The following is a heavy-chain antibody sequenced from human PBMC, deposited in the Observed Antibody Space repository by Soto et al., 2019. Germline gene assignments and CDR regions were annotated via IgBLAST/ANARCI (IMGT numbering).Heavy chain of an antibody. Sequence: GGSLRLSCAASGFTFNNYVMSWVRQAPGKGLEWVSGISSTGGGTYYADPVKGRFTISRDNSKNTLYLQMNNLRAGDTALYYCAKVHDIVVVPTVDYWGQGTLVTVSS. CDR1: GFTFNNYV. CDR2: ISSTGGGT. V-gene: IGHV3-23*01. J-gene: IGHJ4*02. D-gene: IGHD2-2*01. CDR3: AKVHDIVVVPTVDY.